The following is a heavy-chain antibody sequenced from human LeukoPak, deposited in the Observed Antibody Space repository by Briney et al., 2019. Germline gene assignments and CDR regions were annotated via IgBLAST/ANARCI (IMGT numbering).Heavy chain of an antibody. CDR3: ASSPGYYGSGSYLPPNWFDP. Sequence: ASVKVSCKASGGTFSSYAISWVRQAPGQGLEWMGRIIPILGIATYAQKFQGRVTITADKSTSTAYMELSSLRSEDTAVYYCASSPGYYGSGSYLPPNWFDPWGQGTLVTVSS. J-gene: IGHJ5*02. CDR1: GGTFSSYA. CDR2: IIPILGIA. D-gene: IGHD3-10*01. V-gene: IGHV1-69*04.